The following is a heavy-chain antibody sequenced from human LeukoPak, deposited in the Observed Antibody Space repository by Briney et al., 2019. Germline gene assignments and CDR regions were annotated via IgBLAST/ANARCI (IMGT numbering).Heavy chain of an antibody. CDR3: ARSYSSGWSYPPVRPDFFDS. CDR1: GFTFSSYA. D-gene: IGHD6-19*01. Sequence: PGGSLRLSCAASGFTFSSYAVHWVRQAPGKGLEWVALISYDGNNKYNADSVKGRFTISRDNSKNTLYLQMNSLRAEDTAVYYCARSYSSGWSYPPVRPDFFDSWGQGTLVTVSS. CDR2: ISYDGNNK. J-gene: IGHJ4*02. V-gene: IGHV3-30-3*01.